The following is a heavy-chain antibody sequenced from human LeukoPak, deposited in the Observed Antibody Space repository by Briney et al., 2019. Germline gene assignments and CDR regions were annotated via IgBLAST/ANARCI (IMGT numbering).Heavy chain of an antibody. J-gene: IGHJ5*02. V-gene: IGHV3-23*01. CDR3: AKEASMLPEFDP. D-gene: IGHD2-8*01. Sequence: SCKASGGTFSSYAMSWVRQAPGKGLEWVSAISGSGGSTYYADSVKGRFTISRDNSKNTLYLQMNSLRAEDTAVYYCAKEASMLPEFDPWGQGTLVTVSS. CDR1: GGTFSSYA. CDR2: ISGSGGST.